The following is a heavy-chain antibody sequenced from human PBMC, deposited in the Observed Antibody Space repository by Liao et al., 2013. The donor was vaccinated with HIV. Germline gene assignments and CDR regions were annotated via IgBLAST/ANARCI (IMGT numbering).Heavy chain of an antibody. J-gene: IGHJ4*02. V-gene: IGHV4-34*01. CDR3: ARGQNWGSGRFDY. CDR1: GGSFSGYY. D-gene: IGHD7-27*01. Sequence: QVQLQQWGAGLLKPSETLSLTCAVYGGSFSGYYWSWIRQPPGKGLEWIGEINHSGSTNYNPSLKSRVTISVDTSKNQFSLKLSSVTAADTAVYYCARGQNWGSGRFDYWGQGNPGHRLL. CDR2: INHSGST.